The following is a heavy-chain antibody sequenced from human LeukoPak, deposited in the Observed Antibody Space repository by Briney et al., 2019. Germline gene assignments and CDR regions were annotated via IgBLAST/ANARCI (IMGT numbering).Heavy chain of an antibody. CDR2: IWYDGSNK. Sequence: PGGSLRLSCTASGFTFGDYAMSWFRQAPGKGLEWVAVIWYDGSNKYYADSVKGRFTISRDNSKNTLYLQMNSLRAEDTAVYYCAKGLEPTEIYYDFDYWGQGTLVTVSS. J-gene: IGHJ4*02. CDR3: AKGLEPTEIYYDFDY. D-gene: IGHD3-3*01. V-gene: IGHV3-33*06. CDR1: GFTFGDYA.